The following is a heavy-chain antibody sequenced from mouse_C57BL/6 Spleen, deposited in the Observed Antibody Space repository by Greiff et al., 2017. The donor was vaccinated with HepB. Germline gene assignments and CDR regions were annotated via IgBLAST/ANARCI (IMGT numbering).Heavy chain of an antibody. CDR2: IHPNSGST. Sequence: LQQPGAELVKPGASVKLSCKASGYTFTSYWMHWVKQRPGQGLEWIGMIHPNSGSTNYNEKFKSKATLTVDKSSSTAYMQLSSLTSEDSAVYYCARLSSYDFDVWGTGTTVTVSS. J-gene: IGHJ1*03. CDR1: GYTFTSYW. CDR3: ARLSSYDFDV. V-gene: IGHV1-64*01. D-gene: IGHD1-1*01.